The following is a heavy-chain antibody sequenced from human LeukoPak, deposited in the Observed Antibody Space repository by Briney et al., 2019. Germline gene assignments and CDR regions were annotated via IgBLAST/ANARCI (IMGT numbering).Heavy chain of an antibody. D-gene: IGHD3-9*01. CDR1: GGSISSHY. J-gene: IGHJ6*02. CDR2: IYDSGST. V-gene: IGHV4-59*11. Sequence: PSETLSLTCTVSGGSISSHYWNWIRQPPGKGPGWIGYIYDSGSTKYNPSLKGRVTISVDRYKNQFFLMLTSVTAADTAVYHCARVPSRYDILTGYCPWAGMDVWGQGTTVTVSS. CDR3: ARVPSRYDILTGYCPWAGMDV.